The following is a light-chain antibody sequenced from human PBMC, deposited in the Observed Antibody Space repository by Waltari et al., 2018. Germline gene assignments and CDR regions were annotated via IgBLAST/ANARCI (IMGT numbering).Light chain of an antibody. CDR3: ASQSSNNVVL. CDR1: SNDVGGSHS. CDR2: DVS. Sequence: HSALTQPASVSGSPGQSVTIFCTGTSNDVGGSHSVSWYQEHPGQAPRLIIYDVSDRPSGVSDRFSGSKSGNTASLTISGLQAEDEADYYCASQSSNNVVLFGGGTKLTVL. V-gene: IGLV2-14*01. J-gene: IGLJ3*02.